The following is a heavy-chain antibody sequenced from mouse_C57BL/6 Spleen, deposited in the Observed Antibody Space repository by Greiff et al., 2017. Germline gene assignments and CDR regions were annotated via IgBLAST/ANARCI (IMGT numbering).Heavy chain of an antibody. J-gene: IGHJ2*01. D-gene: IGHD1-1*01. CDR1: GYSITSGYY. V-gene: IGHV3-6*01. CDR3: ASSSITTVVFDY. Sequence: EVQLQQSGPGLVKPSQSLSLTCSVTGYSITSGYYWNWIRQFPGNKLEWMGYISYDGSNNYNPSLKNRISITRDTSKNQFFLKLNSVTTEDTATYYCASSSITTVVFDYWGQGTTLTVSS. CDR2: ISYDGSN.